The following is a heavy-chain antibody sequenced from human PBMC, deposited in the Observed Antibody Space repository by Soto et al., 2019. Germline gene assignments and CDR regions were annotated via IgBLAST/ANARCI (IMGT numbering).Heavy chain of an antibody. D-gene: IGHD3-10*01. V-gene: IGHV3-30*18. CDR3: AKEARGPAHY. CDR1: GFTFSSYG. J-gene: IGHJ4*02. Sequence: QVQLVESGGGVVQPGRSLRLSCAASGFTFSSYGMHWVRQAPGKGLEWVAVISYDGSNKYYADSVKGRFTISRDNSKNTPYLPMNSATAEDTAVYDGAKEARGPAHYGGQGTVVAVSS. CDR2: ISYDGSNK.